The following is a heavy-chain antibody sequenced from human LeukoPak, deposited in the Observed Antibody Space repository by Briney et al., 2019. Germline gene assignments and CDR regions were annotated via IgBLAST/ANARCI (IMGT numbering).Heavy chain of an antibody. D-gene: IGHD6-13*01. J-gene: IGHJ4*02. Sequence: SETLSLTCTVSGVSISNYYWSWIRQPPGKGLEWIGYICYSGSTNYNPSLKSRVTISVDTSKNQFSLKLRSVTAADTAVYYCARHLASAGTGFDYWGQGTLVTVSS. CDR2: ICYSGST. V-gene: IGHV4-59*08. CDR3: ARHLASAGTGFDY. CDR1: GVSISNYY.